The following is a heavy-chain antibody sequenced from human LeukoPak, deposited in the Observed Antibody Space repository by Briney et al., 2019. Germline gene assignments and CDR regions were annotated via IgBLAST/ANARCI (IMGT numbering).Heavy chain of an antibody. CDR2: ISSSSSYI. J-gene: IGHJ4*02. CDR1: GFTFSSYS. Sequence: GGSLRLSCAASGFTFSSYSMNWVRQAPGKGLEWVSSISSSSSYIYYADSVKGRFTISRDNAKNSLYLQMNSLRAEDTAVYYCARGDSSSWYRLVDYWGQGTLVTVSS. V-gene: IGHV3-21*01. D-gene: IGHD6-13*01. CDR3: ARGDSSSWYRLVDY.